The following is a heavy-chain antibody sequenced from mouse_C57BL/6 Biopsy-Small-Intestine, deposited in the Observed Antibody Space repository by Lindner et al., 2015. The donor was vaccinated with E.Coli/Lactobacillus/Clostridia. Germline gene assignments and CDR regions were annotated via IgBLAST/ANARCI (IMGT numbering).Heavy chain of an antibody. V-gene: IGHV1-9*01. J-gene: IGHJ2*01. D-gene: IGHD1-1*01. Sequence: VQLQESGAELMKPGASVKLSCKATGYTFTGYWIEWVKQRPGHGLEWIGEILPGSVSTNYNEKFKDKATFTADTSSNTAYMQLSSLTTEDSAIYYCAIYYGSRWYYFDYWGQGSTLTVSS. CDR2: ILPGSVST. CDR1: GYTFTGYW. CDR3: AIYYGSRWYYFDY.